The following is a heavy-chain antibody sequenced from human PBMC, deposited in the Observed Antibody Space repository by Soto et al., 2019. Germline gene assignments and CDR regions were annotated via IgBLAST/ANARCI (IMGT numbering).Heavy chain of an antibody. CDR1: GGSFNNYA. CDR3: AVAMVREILIFETSGMHV. Sequence: QVHLVQSGAEVKKPGSSVKISCKTSGGSFNNYAVSWVRQAPGQGLEWMGGIIPNFDTQNYAQKFQDRVTIIADEFTSTVYMELRSLRSNDTAVYYCAVAMVREILIFETSGMHVWGQGTTVIVSS. J-gene: IGHJ6*02. CDR2: IIPNFDTQ. V-gene: IGHV1-69*01. D-gene: IGHD3-10*01.